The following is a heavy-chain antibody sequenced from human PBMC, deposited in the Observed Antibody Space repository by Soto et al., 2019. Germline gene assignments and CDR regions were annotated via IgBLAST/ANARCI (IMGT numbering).Heavy chain of an antibody. CDR1: GFTFSNDA. Sequence: GGSLRLSCAASGFTFSNDAMHWVRQAPGKGLEWVAVITYDGFTQNYADSVRGRFTVSRDNSKSTLSLQMNSLRPDDTAVYYCGRGPFSSSYIDYWGQGTLVTVSS. CDR3: GRGPFSSSYIDY. D-gene: IGHD6-6*01. V-gene: IGHV3-30*03. CDR2: ITYDGFTQ. J-gene: IGHJ4*02.